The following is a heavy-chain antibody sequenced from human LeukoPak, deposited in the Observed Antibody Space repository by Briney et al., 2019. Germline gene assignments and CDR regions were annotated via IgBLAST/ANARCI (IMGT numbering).Heavy chain of an antibody. CDR3: ARAGDHDSSGYIDY. V-gene: IGHV4-34*01. Sequence: PSETLSLTCAVYGGSFSGYYWSWIRQPPGKGLEWIGEINHSGSTNYNPSLKSRVTISVDTSKNQFSLKLSSVTAADTAVYYCARAGDHDSSGYIDYWGQGTLVTVSS. CDR2: INHSGST. D-gene: IGHD3-22*01. CDR1: GGSFSGYY. J-gene: IGHJ4*02.